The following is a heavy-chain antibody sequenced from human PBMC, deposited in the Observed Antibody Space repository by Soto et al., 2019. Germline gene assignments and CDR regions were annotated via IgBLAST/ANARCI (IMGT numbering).Heavy chain of an antibody. J-gene: IGHJ5*02. D-gene: IGHD6-6*01. CDR3: ARIRPVIAARMGQVYNWFDP. CDR2: IFSNDEN. CDR1: GFSLSNARMG. V-gene: IGHV2-26*01. Sequence: QVTLKESGPVLVKPTETLTLPCTVSGFSLSNARMGVSWIRQPPGKALEWLAHIFSNDENSYSTSLKSRLTMSKDTSKGHVVLTMTNMDPVDTATYYGARIRPVIAARMGQVYNWFDPWGQGTLVTVSS.